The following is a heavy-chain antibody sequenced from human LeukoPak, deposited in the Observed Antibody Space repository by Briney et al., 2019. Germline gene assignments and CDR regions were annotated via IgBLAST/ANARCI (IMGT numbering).Heavy chain of an antibody. Sequence: SGGSLRLSCAASGFTFSSYSMNWVRQAPGKGLEWVSSISSSSSYIYYADSVKGRFTISRDNAKNSLYLQMNSLRAEDTAVYYCWLGYFGWLLQGSYYYYGMDVWGKGTTVTVSS. D-gene: IGHD3-9*01. CDR1: GFTFSSYS. J-gene: IGHJ6*04. CDR3: WLGYFGWLLQGSYYYYGMDV. CDR2: ISSSSSYI. V-gene: IGHV3-21*01.